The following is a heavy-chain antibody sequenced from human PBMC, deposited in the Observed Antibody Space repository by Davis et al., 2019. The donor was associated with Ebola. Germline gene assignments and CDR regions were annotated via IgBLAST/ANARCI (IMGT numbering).Heavy chain of an antibody. D-gene: IGHD3-22*01. Sequence: GESLKISCAASGFTFSSYSMNWVRQAPGKGLEWVSYISSSSSTIYYADSVKGRFTISRDNAKNSLYLQMNSLRDEDTAVYYCARDSNYYDSSGFDYWGQGTLVTVSS. CDR1: GFTFSSYS. CDR3: ARDSNYYDSSGFDY. CDR2: ISSSSSTI. J-gene: IGHJ4*02. V-gene: IGHV3-48*02.